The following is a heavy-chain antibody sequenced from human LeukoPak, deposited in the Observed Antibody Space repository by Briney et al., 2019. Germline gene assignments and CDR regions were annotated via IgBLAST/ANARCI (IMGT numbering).Heavy chain of an antibody. J-gene: IGHJ5*02. CDR3: ARDPSGSFFNWFDP. CDR1: GGTLRSYA. V-gene: IGHV1-69*06. CDR2: IIPIFGTA. Sequence: SVKVSCKASGGTLRSYAISWVRQAPGQGLEWMGGIIPIFGTANYAQKFQGRVTITADKSTSTAYMELSSLRSEGTAVYYCARDPSGSFFNWFDPWGQGTLVTVSS. D-gene: IGHD1-26*01.